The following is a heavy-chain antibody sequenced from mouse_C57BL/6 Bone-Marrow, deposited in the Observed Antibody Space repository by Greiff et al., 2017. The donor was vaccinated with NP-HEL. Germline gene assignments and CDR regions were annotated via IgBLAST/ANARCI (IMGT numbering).Heavy chain of an antibody. CDR1: GYTFTSYW. V-gene: IGHV1-7*01. Sequence: VQLLESGAELAKPGASVKLSCKASGYTFTSYWMHWVKQRPGQGLEWIGYINPSSGYTKYNQKFKDKATLTADKSSSTAYMQLSSLTYEDSAVYYCARDSSVLYDSMDYWGQGTSVTVSA. CDR2: INPSSGYT. D-gene: IGHD3-2*02. CDR3: ARDSSVLYDSMDY. J-gene: IGHJ4*01.